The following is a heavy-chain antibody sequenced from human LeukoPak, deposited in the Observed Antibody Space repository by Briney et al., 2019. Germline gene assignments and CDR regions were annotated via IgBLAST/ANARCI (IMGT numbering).Heavy chain of an antibody. D-gene: IGHD6-19*01. V-gene: IGHV3-11*06. Sequence: GGSLRLSCAASGFAFSDYYMTWIRQAPGKGLEWVSYISSGSTYTNYGDAVKGRFIISRDNAKNSLYLQMNSLRAEDTAVYYCARVSSSSTNYFASWGKGTLVTVSS. J-gene: IGHJ4*02. CDR1: GFAFSDYY. CDR3: ARVSSSSTNYFAS. CDR2: ISSGSTYT.